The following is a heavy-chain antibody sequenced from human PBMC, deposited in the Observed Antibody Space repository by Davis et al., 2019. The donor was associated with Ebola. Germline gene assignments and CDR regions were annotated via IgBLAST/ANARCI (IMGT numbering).Heavy chain of an antibody. CDR3: ARRRGPYYYDSSGHMAGYYFDY. CDR2: IDPSDSYT. J-gene: IGHJ4*02. D-gene: IGHD3-22*01. Sequence: GESLKISCKGSGYSFTSYWISWVRQMPGKGLEWMGRIDPSDSYTNYSPSFQGHVTISADKSISTAYLQWSSLKASDTAMYYCARRRGPYYYDSSGHMAGYYFDYWGQGTLVTVSS. CDR1: GYSFTSYW. V-gene: IGHV5-10-1*01.